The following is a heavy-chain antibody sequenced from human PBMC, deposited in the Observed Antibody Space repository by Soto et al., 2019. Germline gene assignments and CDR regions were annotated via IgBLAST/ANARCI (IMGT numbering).Heavy chain of an antibody. D-gene: IGHD2-2*01. CDR3: AREGMYQNYYYYGMDV. J-gene: IGHJ6*02. V-gene: IGHV4-4*02. CDR2: IYQSGST. Sequence: PSETLSLTCGVSGGSISRDKWWSWVRQPPGKGLEWIGEIYQSGSTNANPSLKSRVTISLDKSKNQFFLKLSSVTAADTAVYYCAREGMYQNYYYYGMDVWGQGTTVT. CDR1: GGSISRDKW.